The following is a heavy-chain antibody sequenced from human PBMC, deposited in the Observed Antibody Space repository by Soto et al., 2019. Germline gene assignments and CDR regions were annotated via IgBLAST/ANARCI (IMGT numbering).Heavy chain of an antibody. V-gene: IGHV3-23*01. CDR3: AKDPRGDYDILTGYLNWFDP. J-gene: IGHJ5*02. CDR2: ISGSGGST. Sequence: PGGSLRLSCEASGFTFSSYAMSWVRQAPGKGLEWVSAISGSGGSTYYADSVKGRFTISRDNSKNTLYLQMNSLRAEDTAVYYCAKDPRGDYDILTGYLNWFDPWGQGTLVTVSS. D-gene: IGHD3-9*01. CDR1: GFTFSSYA.